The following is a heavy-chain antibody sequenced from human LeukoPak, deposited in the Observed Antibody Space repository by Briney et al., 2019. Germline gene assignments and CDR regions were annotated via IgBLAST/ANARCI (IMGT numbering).Heavy chain of an antibody. J-gene: IGHJ4*02. D-gene: IGHD4-17*01. CDR1: GLTFSNYW. CDR2: INSDGSST. V-gene: IGHV3-74*01. Sequence: GGSLRLSCVASGLTFSNYWMYWVRQAPGKGLVWVSRINSDGSSTNYADSVKGRFTISRDNAKNTLYLQMNSLGSEDTAVYYCALMSTVTPVDYWGQGTLVTVSS. CDR3: ALMSTVTPVDY.